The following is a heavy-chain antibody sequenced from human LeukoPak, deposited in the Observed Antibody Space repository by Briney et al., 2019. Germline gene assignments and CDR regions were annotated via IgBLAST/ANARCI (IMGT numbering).Heavy chain of an antibody. D-gene: IGHD2-21*01. Sequence: PGGSLRLSCAASGFTFSSYSMNWVRQAPGKGLEWVSYISSSSSTIYYADSVKGRFTISRDNAKNSLYLQMNSLRAEDTAVYYCARDVIATIDAFDIWGQGTMVTVSS. CDR2: ISSSSSTI. CDR3: ARDVIATIDAFDI. V-gene: IGHV3-48*01. J-gene: IGHJ3*02. CDR1: GFTFSSYS.